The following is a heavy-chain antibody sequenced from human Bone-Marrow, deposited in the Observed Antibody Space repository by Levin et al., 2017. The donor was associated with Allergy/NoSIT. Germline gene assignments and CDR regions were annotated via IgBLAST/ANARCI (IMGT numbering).Heavy chain of an antibody. CDR3: ARVGPATGGLDS. Sequence: SQTLSLTCSVSDVSIRNYYWSWIRQPPGKGLEYVGDIFYSVSTNYNPSLKSRVTMSVDTSKNQFSLRLKSLTAADTAVYYCARVGPATGGLDSWGPGTLVIVSS. J-gene: IGHJ4*02. V-gene: IGHV4-59*01. D-gene: IGHD7-27*01. CDR2: IFYSVST. CDR1: DVSIRNYY.